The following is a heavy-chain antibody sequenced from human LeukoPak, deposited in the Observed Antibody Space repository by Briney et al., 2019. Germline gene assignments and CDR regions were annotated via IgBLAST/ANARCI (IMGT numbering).Heavy chain of an antibody. D-gene: IGHD5-18*01. CDR3: AKDLRYNYGYAFDY. CDR1: GFTFSTYG. J-gene: IGHJ4*02. Sequence: GGSLRLSCAASGFTFSTYGMHWVRQAPGKGLEWVTFIRYDGSNKYYADSVKGRFTISRDNSKNTLYLQMNSLRAEDTAVYYCAKDLRYNYGYAFDYWGQGTLVTVSS. V-gene: IGHV3-30*02. CDR2: IRYDGSNK.